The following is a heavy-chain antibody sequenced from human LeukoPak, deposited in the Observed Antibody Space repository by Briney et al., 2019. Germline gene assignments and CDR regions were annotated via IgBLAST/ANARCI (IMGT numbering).Heavy chain of an antibody. CDR2: INPNSGGT. V-gene: IGHV1-2*06. Sequence: ASVKVSFTASGCTFTGYYMHWVRQAPGQGLEWMGRINPNSGGTNYAQKFQGRVTMTRDTSISTAYMELSRLRSDDTAVYYCARPYYDFWSGPYYYYYGMDVWGQGTTVTVSS. D-gene: IGHD3-3*01. CDR3: ARPYYDFWSGPYYYYYGMDV. CDR1: GCTFTGYY. J-gene: IGHJ6*02.